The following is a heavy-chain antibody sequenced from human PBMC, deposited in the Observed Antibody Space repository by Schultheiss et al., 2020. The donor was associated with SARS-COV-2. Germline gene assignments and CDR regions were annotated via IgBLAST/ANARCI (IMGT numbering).Heavy chain of an antibody. Sequence: GESLKISCAASGFTFSSYALSWVRQAPGKGLEWVSAISGSGGSTYYADSVKGRFTISRDNSKNTLYLQMNSLRAEDTAVYYCAKGYSYGTPFDYWGQGTLVTVSS. CDR1: GFTFSSYA. V-gene: IGHV3-23*01. D-gene: IGHD5-18*01. J-gene: IGHJ4*02. CDR2: ISGSGGST. CDR3: AKGYSYGTPFDY.